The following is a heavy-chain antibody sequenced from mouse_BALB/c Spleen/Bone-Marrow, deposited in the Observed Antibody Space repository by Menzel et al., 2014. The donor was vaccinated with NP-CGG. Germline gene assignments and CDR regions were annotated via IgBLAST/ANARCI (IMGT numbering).Heavy chain of an antibody. Sequence: VQLQQPGAELVKPGASVKLSCTASGFNIKDTYMHWVKQRPEQGLEWTGRIDPANGNTKYDPKFQGKATITADTSSNTAYLQLSSLTSEDTAVYYCARGYDGFAYWGQGTLVTVSA. J-gene: IGHJ3*01. D-gene: IGHD2-2*01. V-gene: IGHV14-3*02. CDR3: ARGYDGFAY. CDR1: GFNIKDTY. CDR2: IDPANGNT.